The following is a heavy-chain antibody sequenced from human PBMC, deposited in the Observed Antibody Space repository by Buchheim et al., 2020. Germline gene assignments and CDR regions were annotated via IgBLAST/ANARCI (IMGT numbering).Heavy chain of an antibody. CDR2: INHSGST. CDR1: GGSFSGYY. V-gene: IGHV4-34*01. CDR3: AKTGSGSSYQYYFDY. J-gene: IGHJ4*02. D-gene: IGHD3-10*01. Sequence: QVQLQQWGAGLLKPSETLSLTCAVYGGSFSGYYWSWIRQPPGKGLEWIGEINHSGSTNYNPSLKSRVTISVDTSKNQFSLKLSSVTAADTAVYYCAKTGSGSSYQYYFDYWGQGTL.